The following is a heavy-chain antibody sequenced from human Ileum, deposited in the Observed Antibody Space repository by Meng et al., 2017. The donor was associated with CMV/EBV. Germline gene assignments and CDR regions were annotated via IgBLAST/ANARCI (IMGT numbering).Heavy chain of an antibody. D-gene: IGHD4-17*01. CDR2: ISAGGENT. J-gene: IGHJ4*02. Sequence: GESLKISCVASGFTFSSYAMTWVRQAPGEGLEWVAGISAGGENTYYADSVKGRFTISRDNSKNTLYLQMNSLRAEDTAVYYCARGATVTPSFDYWGQGTLVTVSS. CDR1: GFTFSSYA. V-gene: IGHV3-23*01. CDR3: ARGATVTPSFDY.